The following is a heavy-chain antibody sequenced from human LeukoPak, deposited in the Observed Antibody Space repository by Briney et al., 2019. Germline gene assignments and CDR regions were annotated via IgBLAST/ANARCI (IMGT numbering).Heavy chain of an antibody. D-gene: IGHD1-26*01. J-gene: IGHJ4*02. V-gene: IGHV3-30*18. CDR1: GFTFNNYG. CDR3: AKGFYGSYYSHY. Sequence: GGSLRLSCAASGFTFNNYGMHWVRQAPGKGLEWVAVISYDGSSKYYADSVKGRFTISRDISRNTLYLQMNSLRAEDTAVYYCAKGFYGSYYSHYWGQGTLVTVSS. CDR2: ISYDGSSK.